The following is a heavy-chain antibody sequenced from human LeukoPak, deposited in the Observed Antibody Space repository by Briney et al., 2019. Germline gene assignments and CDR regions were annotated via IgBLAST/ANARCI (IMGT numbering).Heavy chain of an antibody. CDR3: ARYGFGGSFDY. J-gene: IGHJ4*02. D-gene: IGHD1-26*01. V-gene: IGHV3-64*01. CDR1: GFTFSTYA. Sequence: GSLRLSCAASGFTFSTYAMHWVRQAPGKGLEYVSGISSNGAATFYANSVKGSFTISRDNSKNTLYLQMGSLRAEDTAVYYCARYGFGGSFDYWGQGTLVTVSS. CDR2: ISSNGAAT.